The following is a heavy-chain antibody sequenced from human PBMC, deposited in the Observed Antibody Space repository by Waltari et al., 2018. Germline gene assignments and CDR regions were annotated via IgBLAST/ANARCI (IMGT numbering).Heavy chain of an antibody. CDR2: IIPIFGTA. CDR3: GSETGLAVAY. Sequence: QVHLLQSLAEVKNSGSSVKVSCKAPVSTLSSYAISCVRQSPGQGLEWMGRIIPIFGTANYAQKFQGRVTITADKSTSTAYMELSSLRSEDTAVYYCGSETGLAVAYWGQGTLVTVSS. V-gene: IGHV1-69*13. D-gene: IGHD6-13*01. CDR1: VSTLSSYA. J-gene: IGHJ4*02.